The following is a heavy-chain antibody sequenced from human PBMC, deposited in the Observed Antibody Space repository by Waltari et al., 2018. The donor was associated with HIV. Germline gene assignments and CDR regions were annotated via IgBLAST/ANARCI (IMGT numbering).Heavy chain of an antibody. CDR1: GGTFSSYS. V-gene: IGHV1-69*02. D-gene: IGHD4-17*01. CDR3: STSRQNNSYASDYGAYNLAS. Sequence: QVQLIQSGAEVKRPGSSVKVSCKASGGTFSSYSLSWVRQAPGQGLKWMGRVIPVFCILNYALEVKDRLTIVADAAKGTAYMELTNLRSEDTALYYCSTSRQNNSYASDYGAYNLASWGQGTLITVSS. CDR2: VIPVFCIL. J-gene: IGHJ4*02.